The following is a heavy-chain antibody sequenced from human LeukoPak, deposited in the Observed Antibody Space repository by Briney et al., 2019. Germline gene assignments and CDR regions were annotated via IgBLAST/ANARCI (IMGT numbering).Heavy chain of an antibody. CDR1: GFILRSYS. CDR2: SSSSGNYI. J-gene: IGHJ4*02. CDR3: ARGQQLDY. Sequence: PGGSLRLSCAASGFILRSYSMSWVRQAPGKGLEWVAFSSSSGNYIYYADSVKGRFIISRDNAKSSLDLQLNSLRAEDTALYHCARGQQLDYWGPGILVTVSS. V-gene: IGHV3-21*01. D-gene: IGHD6-13*01.